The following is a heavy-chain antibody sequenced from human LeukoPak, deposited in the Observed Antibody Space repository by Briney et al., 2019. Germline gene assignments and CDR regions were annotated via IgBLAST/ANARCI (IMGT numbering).Heavy chain of an antibody. V-gene: IGHV1-8*02. D-gene: IGHD2-2*01. Sequence: ASVKVSCKASGYTFTSYGISWVRQAPGQGLEWMGWMNPNSGNTGYAQKFQGRVTMTRNTSISTAYMELSSLRSEDTAVYYCARGRAGRCSSTSCFRNNWFDPWGQGTLVTVSS. CDR2: MNPNSGNT. J-gene: IGHJ5*02. CDR1: GYTFTSYG. CDR3: ARGRAGRCSSTSCFRNNWFDP.